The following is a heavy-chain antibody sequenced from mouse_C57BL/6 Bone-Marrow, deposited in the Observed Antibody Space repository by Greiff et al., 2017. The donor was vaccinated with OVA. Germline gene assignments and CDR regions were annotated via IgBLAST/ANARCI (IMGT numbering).Heavy chain of an antibody. V-gene: IGHV3-8*01. Sequence: EVKLLESGPGLAKPSQTLSLPCSVTGYSITSDYWNWIRKFPGNKLEYMGYISYSGSTYYNPSLKSRISITRDTSKNQYYLQLNSVTTEDTATYYCARYYGSSYGYFDVWGTGTTVTVSS. D-gene: IGHD1-1*01. CDR1: GYSITSDY. CDR3: ARYYGSSYGYFDV. CDR2: ISYSGST. J-gene: IGHJ1*03.